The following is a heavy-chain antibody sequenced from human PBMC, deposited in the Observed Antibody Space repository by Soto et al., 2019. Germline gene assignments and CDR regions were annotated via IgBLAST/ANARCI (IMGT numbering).Heavy chain of an antibody. CDR1: GFTFSSYW. V-gene: IGHV3-7*03. J-gene: IGHJ4*02. Sequence: LRLSCAASGFTFSSYWMSWVRQAPGKGLEWVANIKQDGSEKYYVDSVKGRFTISRDNAKNSLYLQMNSLRAEDTAVYYCARGFVWDDYYDSSGYYDYWGQGTLVTVSS. D-gene: IGHD3-22*01. CDR2: IKQDGSEK. CDR3: ARGFVWDDYYDSSGYYDY.